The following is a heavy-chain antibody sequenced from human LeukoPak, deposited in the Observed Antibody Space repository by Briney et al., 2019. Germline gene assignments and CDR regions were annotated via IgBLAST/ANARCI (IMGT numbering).Heavy chain of an antibody. CDR1: GFTFSSYS. J-gene: IGHJ6*03. Sequence: GGSLRLSCAASGFTFSSYSMNWVRQAPGKGLEWVSSISSSSSYIYYADSVKGRFTVSRDNAKNSLYLQMNSLRAEDTAVYYCARGCIAAAGSPRRDKRCYYMDVWGKGTTVTVSS. CDR2: ISSSSSYI. V-gene: IGHV3-21*01. D-gene: IGHD6-13*01. CDR3: ARGCIAAAGSPRRDKRCYYMDV.